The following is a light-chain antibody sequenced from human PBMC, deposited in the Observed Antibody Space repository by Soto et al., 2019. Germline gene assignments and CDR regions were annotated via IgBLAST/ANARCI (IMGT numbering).Light chain of an antibody. CDR1: SSNIGSNY. CDR2: RNN. V-gene: IGLV1-47*01. Sequence: QSVLTQPPSASGTPGQRVTISRSGSSSNIGSNYVYWYQHLPGTAPKLLIYRNNQRPSGVPDRFSGSKSGTSASLATSGLRPEDEADYYCATWDDSLSGYVFRSGTKATVL. CDR3: ATWDDSLSGYV. J-gene: IGLJ1*01.